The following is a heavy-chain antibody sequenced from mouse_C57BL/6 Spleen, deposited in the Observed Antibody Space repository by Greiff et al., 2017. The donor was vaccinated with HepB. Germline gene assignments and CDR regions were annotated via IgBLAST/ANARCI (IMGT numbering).Heavy chain of an antibody. J-gene: IGHJ2*01. CDR1: GYAFSSYW. CDR3: ARRGYYGSSYGDY. Sequence: VKLQQSGAELVKPGASVKISCKASGYAFSSYWMNWVKQRPGKGLEWIGQIYPGDGDTNYNGKFKGKATLTADKSSSTAYMQLSSLTSEDSAVYFCARRGYYGSSYGDYWGQGTTLTVSS. D-gene: IGHD1-1*01. CDR2: IYPGDGDT. V-gene: IGHV1-80*01.